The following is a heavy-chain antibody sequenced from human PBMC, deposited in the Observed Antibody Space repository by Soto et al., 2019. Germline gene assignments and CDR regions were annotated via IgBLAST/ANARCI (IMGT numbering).Heavy chain of an antibody. D-gene: IGHD3-9*01. J-gene: IGHJ4*02. CDR2: VSGSGGST. CDR1: GFTFSSYA. V-gene: IGHV3-23*01. Sequence: PGGALRLSCAASGFTFSSYAMSWVRQAPGKGLERVSSVSGSGGSTYYADSVKGRFTISRDNSKNTLYLQMNSLRAEDTAVYFCAKLPQYETLTGYLNYFDYWGPGILVTVSS. CDR3: AKLPQYETLTGYLNYFDY.